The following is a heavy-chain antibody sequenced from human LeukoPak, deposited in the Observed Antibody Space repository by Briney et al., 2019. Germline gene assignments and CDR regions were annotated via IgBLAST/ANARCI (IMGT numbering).Heavy chain of an antibody. J-gene: IGHJ4*02. CDR2: MSGNAVDA. V-gene: IGHV3-23*01. CDR1: GFAFTGYG. D-gene: IGHD5-18*01. CDR3: AKAEASGYNYGPFDD. Sequence: GGSLRLSCTTSGFAFTGYGLNWVRQAPGKGLEWISSMSGNAVDAYYADSVKGRFTISRDTSKDTLYLQMNGLRDEDTALYYCAKAEASGYNYGPFDDWGQGTLVTVSS.